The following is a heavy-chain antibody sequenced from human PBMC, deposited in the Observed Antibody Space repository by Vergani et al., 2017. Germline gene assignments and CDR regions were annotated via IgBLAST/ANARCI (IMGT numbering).Heavy chain of an antibody. Sequence: QMQLVQSGPEVKKPGTSVKVSCKASGFTFTSSATQWVRQARGQRLEWIGWIVVGSGNTNYAQKFQERVTITRDMSTSTAYMELSSLRSEDTAVYYCAGGRRIYSNYFYYYYMDVWAKGPRSPSP. J-gene: IGHJ6*03. CDR3: AGGRRIYSNYFYYYYMDV. D-gene: IGHD4-11*01. CDR1: GFTFTSSA. CDR2: IVVGSGNT. V-gene: IGHV1-58*02.